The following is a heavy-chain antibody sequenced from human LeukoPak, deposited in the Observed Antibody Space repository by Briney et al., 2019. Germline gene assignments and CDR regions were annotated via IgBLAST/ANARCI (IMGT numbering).Heavy chain of an antibody. D-gene: IGHD3-9*01. V-gene: IGHV1-18*04. J-gene: IGHJ6*04. Sequence: ASVKVSCKASGYTFTSYGISWVRQAPGRGLEWMGWISAYNGNTNYAQKLQGRVTMTTDTSTSTAYMELRSLRSDDTAVYYCARENGVLRYFDWLRDYYYGMDVWGKGTTVTVSS. CDR2: ISAYNGNT. CDR1: GYTFTSYG. CDR3: ARENGVLRYFDWLRDYYYGMDV.